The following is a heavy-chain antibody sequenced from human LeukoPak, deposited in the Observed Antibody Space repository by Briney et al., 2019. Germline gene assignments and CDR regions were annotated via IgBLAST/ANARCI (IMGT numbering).Heavy chain of an antibody. Sequence: SVKVSCKASGGTFSSYAISWVRQAPGQGLEWMGGIIPIFGTANYAQKFQGRVTITADESTSTAYMELSSLRSEDTAVYYCARNTPYYYVSTWGINWFDPWGQGTLVTVSS. CDR1: GGTFSSYA. CDR3: ARNTPYYYVSTWGINWFDP. D-gene: IGHD3-22*01. CDR2: IIPIFGTA. J-gene: IGHJ5*02. V-gene: IGHV1-69*13.